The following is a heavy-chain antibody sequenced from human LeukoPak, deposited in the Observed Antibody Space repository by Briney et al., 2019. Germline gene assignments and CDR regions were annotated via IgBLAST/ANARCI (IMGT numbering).Heavy chain of an antibody. CDR1: GGSISSYY. Sequence: PSETLSLTCTVSGGSISSYYWSWFRQPPGKGLEWIGYIYSSGSTTYNPSLKSRVTISVDTSKNQFSLKLSSVTAADTAVYYCARATYYYGSGSYKWFDPWGQGTLVTVSS. CDR3: ARATYYYGSGSYKWFDP. CDR2: IYSSGST. D-gene: IGHD3-10*01. V-gene: IGHV4-59*01. J-gene: IGHJ5*02.